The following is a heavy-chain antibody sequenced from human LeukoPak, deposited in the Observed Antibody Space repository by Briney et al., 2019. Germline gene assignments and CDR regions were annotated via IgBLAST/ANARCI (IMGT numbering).Heavy chain of an antibody. CDR3: AKDIYSYSNFDY. V-gene: IGHV3-23*01. J-gene: IGHJ4*02. Sequence: QAGGSLRLSCAASGFTFSSHAMSWVRQAPGKGLEWVSAISGSGGSTYYADSVKGRFTISRDNSKNTLYLQMNSLRAEDTAVYYCAKDIYSYSNFDYWGQGTLVTVSS. D-gene: IGHD2-21*01. CDR2: ISGSGGST. CDR1: GFTFSSHA.